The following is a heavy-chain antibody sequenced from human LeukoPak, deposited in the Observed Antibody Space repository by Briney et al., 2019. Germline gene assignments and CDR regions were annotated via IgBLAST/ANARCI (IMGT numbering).Heavy chain of an antibody. CDR3: AKDMLGTGNFDL. J-gene: IGHJ2*01. CDR1: GSTFITHP. V-gene: IGHV3-23*01. D-gene: IGHD7-27*01. Sequence: PGGSLRLSCAASGSTFITHPMSWVRQSPGKGLEWVSDISGSAGDTKYADSVRGRFTISRDNSKNRLFLHMNSLRAEDTAVYYCAKDMLGTGNFDLWGRGALVTVSS. CDR2: ISGSAGDT.